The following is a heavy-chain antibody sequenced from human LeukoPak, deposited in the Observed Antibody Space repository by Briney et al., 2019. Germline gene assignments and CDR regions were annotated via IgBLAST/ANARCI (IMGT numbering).Heavy chain of an antibody. CDR3: GRDCSSLNCRREDVDY. D-gene: IGHD2-2*01. CDR2: IWYDGSNK. J-gene: IGHJ4*02. CDR1: GFTFSSYG. Sequence: GGSLRLSCAASGFTFSSYGMHWVRQAPGKELEWVAVIWYDGSNKYYADSVKGRFTISRDNSKNTLYLHMNSLRAEDTAVYFCGRDCSSLNCRREDVDYWGQGTLVTVSS. V-gene: IGHV3-33*01.